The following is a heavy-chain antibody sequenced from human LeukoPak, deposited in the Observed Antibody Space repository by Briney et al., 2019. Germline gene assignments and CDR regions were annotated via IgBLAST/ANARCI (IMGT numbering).Heavy chain of an antibody. CDR2: IIPIFGTA. V-gene: IGHV1-69*05. CDR3: ARVLSDSSGYHTAYYFDY. J-gene: IGHJ4*02. CDR1: GGTFSSYA. Sequence: SVKVSCKASGGTFSSYAISWVRQASGQGLEWMGRIIPIFGTANYAQKFQGRVTITTDESTSTAYMELSSLRSEDTAVYYCARVLSDSSGYHTAYYFDYWGQGTLVTVSS. D-gene: IGHD3-22*01.